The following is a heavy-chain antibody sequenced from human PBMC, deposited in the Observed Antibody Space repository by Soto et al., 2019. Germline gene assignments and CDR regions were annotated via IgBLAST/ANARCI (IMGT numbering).Heavy chain of an antibody. J-gene: IGHJ6*02. CDR1: GFTFSNAL. CDR2: IKSKTDGGTT. D-gene: IGHD3-3*01. Sequence: GGSLRLSCAASGFTFSNALMSWVRQAPGKGLEWVGRIKSKTDGGTTDYAAPVKGRFTISRDDSKNTLYLQMNSLKTEDTAVYYCNTDTWENDFWSGYSRMRDYYYYYGMDVWGQGPTLTVS. V-gene: IGHV3-15*01. CDR3: NTDTWENDFWSGYSRMRDYYYYYGMDV.